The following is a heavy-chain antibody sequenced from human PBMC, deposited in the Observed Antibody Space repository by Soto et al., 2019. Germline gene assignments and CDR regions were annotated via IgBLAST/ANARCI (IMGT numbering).Heavy chain of an antibody. D-gene: IGHD5-18*01. V-gene: IGHV4-30-4*01. Sequence: SETLSLTXTVSGGSISSGDYYWSWIRQPPGKGLEWIGYIYYSGSTYYNPSLKSRVTISVDTSKNQFSLKLSSVTAADTAVYYCARVAYSYGYGVDYWGQGTLVTVSS. CDR2: IYYSGST. CDR3: ARVAYSYGYGVDY. J-gene: IGHJ4*02. CDR1: GGSISSGDYY.